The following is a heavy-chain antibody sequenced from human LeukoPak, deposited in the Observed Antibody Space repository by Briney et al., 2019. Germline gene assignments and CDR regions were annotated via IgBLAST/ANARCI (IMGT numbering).Heavy chain of an antibody. CDR3: ARNLWFGESSDAFDM. J-gene: IGHJ3*02. CDR2: INPKSGGT. Sequence: GASVKVSCKASGYSFTGHYMHWVRQAPGHGLEWMGWINPKSGGTNYAQKFQGRVTMTRDTSISTAYMDMSSLRSDDTAVYYCARNLWFGESSDAFDMWGQGTMVTVSS. D-gene: IGHD3-10*01. V-gene: IGHV1-2*02. CDR1: GYSFTGHY.